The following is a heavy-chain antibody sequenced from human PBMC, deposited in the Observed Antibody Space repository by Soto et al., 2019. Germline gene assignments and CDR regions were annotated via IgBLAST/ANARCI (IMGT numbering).Heavy chain of an antibody. D-gene: IGHD3-9*01. J-gene: IGHJ4*02. CDR1: GASLVSTNW. Sequence: QLQLQESGPGLVEPSGTLSLTCAVSGASLVSTNWYNWVRQSPTKGLEWIGEIHHSGNTNINPSLKSRVTLSVDKSKNQMSLRLSSVTAADTAVYYCAHSPGFYFLDYWGQGTLVTVSS. CDR2: IHHSGNT. CDR3: AHSPGFYFLDY. V-gene: IGHV4-4*02.